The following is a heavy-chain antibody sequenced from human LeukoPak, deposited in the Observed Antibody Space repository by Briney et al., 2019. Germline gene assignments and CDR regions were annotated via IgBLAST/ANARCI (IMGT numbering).Heavy chain of an antibody. Sequence: GGSLRLSCAASGFTVSSNYMSWVRQAPGKGLEWVSAISGSGGSTYYADSVKGRFTISRDNSKNTLYLQMNSLRAEDTAVYYCALLTAGNYWGQGTLVTVSS. CDR1: GFTVSSNY. CDR2: ISGSGGST. CDR3: ALLTAGNY. V-gene: IGHV3-23*01. J-gene: IGHJ4*02.